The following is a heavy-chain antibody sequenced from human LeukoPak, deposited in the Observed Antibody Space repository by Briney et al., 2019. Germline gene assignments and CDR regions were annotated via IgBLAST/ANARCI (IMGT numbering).Heavy chain of an antibody. CDR1: GHPFTTYG. D-gene: IGHD6-13*01. CDR3: ARVDSDIAAAGTGPYNWFDP. J-gene: IGHJ5*02. CDR2: ISAYNGNT. Sequence: GASVKVSYTASGHPFTTYGISWVRQAPGQRLKWRGWISAYNGNTNYAQKRQGRVTMTTDTSTSTAYMELRSLRSDDTAVYYCARVDSDIAAAGTGPYNWFDPWGQGTLVTVSS. V-gene: IGHV1-18*01.